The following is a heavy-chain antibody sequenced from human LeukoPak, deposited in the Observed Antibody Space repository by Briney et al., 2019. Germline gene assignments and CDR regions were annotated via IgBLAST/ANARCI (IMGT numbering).Heavy chain of an antibody. CDR3: AKGSGSGSYYKNYFDP. Sequence: GGSLRLSCAASGFTFTSYAMSWVRQAPGKGLEWVSAISGRGGSTYYGDSVKGRFTISRDSSKNAMYLQMNSLRAEDTAVYYCAKGSGSGSYYKNYFDPWGQGTLVTVSS. CDR1: GFTFTSYA. CDR2: ISGRGGST. V-gene: IGHV3-23*01. J-gene: IGHJ5*02. D-gene: IGHD3-10*01.